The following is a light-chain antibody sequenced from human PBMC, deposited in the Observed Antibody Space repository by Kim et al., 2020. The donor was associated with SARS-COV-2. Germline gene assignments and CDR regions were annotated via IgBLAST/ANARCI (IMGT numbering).Light chain of an antibody. CDR3: QAWDSSTAV. CDR2: QDS. CDR1: KLGDKY. J-gene: IGLJ2*01. Sequence: SYELTQPPSVSVSPGQTASITCSGDKLGDKYACWYQQKPGQSPVLVIYQDSKRPSGIPERFSGSNSGNTATLTISGTQAMDEADYDCQAWDSSTAVFGGG. V-gene: IGLV3-1*01.